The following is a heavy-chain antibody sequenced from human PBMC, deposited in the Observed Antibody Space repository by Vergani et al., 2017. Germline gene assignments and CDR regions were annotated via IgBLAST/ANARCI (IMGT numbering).Heavy chain of an antibody. V-gene: IGHV6-1*01. J-gene: IGHJ5*02. D-gene: IGHD1-26*01. CDR1: GGSISSYY. CDR3: AGGKWELLGGNWFDP. Sequence: QVQLQESGPGLVKPSETLSLTCTVSGGSISSYYWNWIRQSPSRGLEWLGRTYYRSKWYNDYAVSVKSRITINPDTSKNQFSLQLNSVTPEDTAVYYCAGGKWELLGGNWFDPGGQGTLVTVSS. CDR2: TYYRSKWYN.